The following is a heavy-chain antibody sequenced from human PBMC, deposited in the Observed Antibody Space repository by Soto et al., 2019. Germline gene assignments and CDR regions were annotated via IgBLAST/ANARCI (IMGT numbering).Heavy chain of an antibody. J-gene: IGHJ6*02. CDR2: IYSGGST. CDR3: AREKDYYDSSGYYYYYGMDV. D-gene: IGHD3-22*01. CDR1: GFTVSSNY. Sequence: GGSLRLSCAASGFTVSSNYMSWARQAPGKGLEWVSVIYSGGSTYYADSVEGRFTISRDNSKNTLYLQMNSLRAKDTAVYYCAREKDYYDSSGYYYYYGMDVWGQGTTVTVSS. V-gene: IGHV3-53*01.